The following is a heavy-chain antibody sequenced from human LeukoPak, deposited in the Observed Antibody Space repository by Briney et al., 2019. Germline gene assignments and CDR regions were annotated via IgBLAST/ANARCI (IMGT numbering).Heavy chain of an antibody. CDR2: IKSKTDGGTT. CDR3: TTDPAEDGYNSV. V-gene: IGHV3-15*01. J-gene: IGHJ4*02. D-gene: IGHD5-24*01. CDR1: GFTFSNAW. Sequence: PGGSLRLSCAASGFTFSNAWMSWVRQAPRKGLEWVGRIKSKTDGGTTDYAAPVKGRFTISRDDSKNTLYLQMNSLKTEDTAVYYCTTDPAEDGYNSVWGPGTLVTVSS.